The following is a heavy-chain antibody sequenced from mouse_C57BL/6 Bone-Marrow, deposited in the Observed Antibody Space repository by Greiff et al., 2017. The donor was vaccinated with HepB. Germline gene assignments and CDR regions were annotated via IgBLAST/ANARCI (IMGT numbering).Heavy chain of an antibody. D-gene: IGHD1-1*01. CDR3: ARSGLNGGNYYGSRNWYFDV. V-gene: IGHV1-77*01. Sequence: QVQLQQSGAELVKPGASVKISCKASGYTFTDYYINWVKQRPGQGLEWIGKIGPGSGSNYYNEKFKGKATLTAYKSSSTAYMQLSSLTSEDSAVYCCARSGLNGGNYYGSRNWYFDVWGTGTTVTVSS. J-gene: IGHJ1*03. CDR2: IGPGSGSN. CDR1: GYTFTDYY.